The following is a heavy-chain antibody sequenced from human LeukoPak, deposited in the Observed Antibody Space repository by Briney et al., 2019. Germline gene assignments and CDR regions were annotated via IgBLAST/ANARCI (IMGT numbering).Heavy chain of an antibody. D-gene: IGHD3-10*01. CDR3: ARETRRITMVRGVMGPGGY. CDR2: INPNSGGT. Sequence: ASVKVSCKASGYTFTGYYMHWVRQAPGQGLEWMGWINPNSGGTNYAQKFQGRVTMTRDTSISTAYMELSRLRSDDTAVYYCARETRRITMVRGVMGPGGYWGQGTLVTVSS. V-gene: IGHV1-2*02. CDR1: GYTFTGYY. J-gene: IGHJ4*02.